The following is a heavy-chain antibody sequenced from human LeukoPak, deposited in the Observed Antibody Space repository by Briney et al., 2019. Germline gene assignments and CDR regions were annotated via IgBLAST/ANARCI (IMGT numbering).Heavy chain of an antibody. D-gene: IGHD3-9*01. Sequence: GRSLRLSCAASGFTFSSYGMHWVRQAPGKGLEWVAVMSFDGSHTYYADSVKGRFTISRDNSKNTLYLQMNSLRAEDTAVYYCAKERVDWRYFDYWGQGILVTVSS. J-gene: IGHJ4*02. V-gene: IGHV3-30*18. CDR2: MSFDGSHT. CDR3: AKERVDWRYFDY. CDR1: GFTFSSYG.